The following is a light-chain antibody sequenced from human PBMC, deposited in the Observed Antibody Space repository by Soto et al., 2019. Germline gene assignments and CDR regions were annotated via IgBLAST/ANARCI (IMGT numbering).Light chain of an antibody. CDR3: QHYVSPPST. J-gene: IGKJ5*01. CDR1: QSVTSNY. CDR2: GAS. V-gene: IGKV3-20*01. Sequence: ETVLTQSPGPLSLSPGERATLSFRASQSVTSNYLAWYQQKPGQAPRLLVYGASSRATGISDRFSGSGSGTDFTLTISRLEPEDFAVYYCQHYVSPPSTFGQRTRLEIK.